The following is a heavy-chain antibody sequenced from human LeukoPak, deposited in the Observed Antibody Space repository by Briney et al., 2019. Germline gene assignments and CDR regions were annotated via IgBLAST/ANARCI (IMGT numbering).Heavy chain of an antibody. CDR3: ARDRRYYDSSGYYGWVDY. CDR2: IYYSGST. J-gene: IGHJ4*02. D-gene: IGHD3-22*01. V-gene: IGHV4-30-4*01. Sequence: SETLSLTCTVSGGSISSSDYYWSWIRQPPGKGLEWIGYIYYSGSTYYNPSLKSRVTISVDTSKNQFSLKLSSVTAADTAVYYCARDRRYYDSSGYYGWVDYWGQGTLVTVSS. CDR1: GGSISSSDYY.